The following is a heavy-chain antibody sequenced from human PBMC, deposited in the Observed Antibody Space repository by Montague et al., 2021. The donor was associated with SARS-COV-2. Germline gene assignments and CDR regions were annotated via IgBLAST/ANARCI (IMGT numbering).Heavy chain of an antibody. V-gene: IGHV4-61*02. J-gene: IGHJ4*02. CDR3: ASSHCGGDCY. CDR2: IHTSGST. Sequence: TLSLTCTVSGGSISCDSYFWTWIRQPAGKGLEWIGRIHTSGSTNYNPSLKSRVAISIDTSKDQFSLELSSVTAADTAVYYCASSHCGGDCYSGQGTLVTVSS. D-gene: IGHD2-21*02. CDR1: GGSISCDSYF.